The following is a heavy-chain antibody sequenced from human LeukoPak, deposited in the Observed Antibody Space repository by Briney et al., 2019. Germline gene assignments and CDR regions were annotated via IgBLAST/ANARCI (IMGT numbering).Heavy chain of an antibody. D-gene: IGHD6-19*01. CDR3: AGSSGWWSLDY. CDR1: GFTFSTAS. Sequence: GGSLRLSCAASGFTFSTASLHWVRQAPGRGLEWVSAFDTGFGTYYPDSLKGRFTISRDNSKNTLFLQMNSLRADDTAVYYCAGSSGWWSLDYWGQGTLVTVSS. J-gene: IGHJ4*02. V-gene: IGHV3-23*01. CDR2: FDTGFGT.